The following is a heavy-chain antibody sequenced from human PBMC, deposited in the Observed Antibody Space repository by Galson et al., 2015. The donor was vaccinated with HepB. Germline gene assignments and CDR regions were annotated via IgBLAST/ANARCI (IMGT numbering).Heavy chain of an antibody. CDR2: IKQDGSEK. Sequence: SLRLSCAASGFTFSSYWMSWVRQAPGKGLEWVANIKQDGSEKYYVDSVKGRFTISRDNAKNSLYLQMNSLRAEDTAVYYCARDWGEVVVKTPDAFDIWGQGTMVTVSS. J-gene: IGHJ3*02. CDR3: ARDWGEVVVKTPDAFDI. CDR1: GFTFSSYW. V-gene: IGHV3-7*05. D-gene: IGHD3-22*01.